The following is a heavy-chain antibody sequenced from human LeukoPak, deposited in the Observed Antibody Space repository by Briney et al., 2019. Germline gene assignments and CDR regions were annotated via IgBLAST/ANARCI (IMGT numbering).Heavy chain of an antibody. CDR1: GFTFYDYG. J-gene: IGHJ4*02. CDR3: ARSVAASRDY. CDR2: INWNGGST. V-gene: IGHV3-20*04. D-gene: IGHD2-15*01. Sequence: GGSLRLSCSASGFTFYDYGMSWVRQAQGKGLEWVSGINWNGGSTGYADSVKGRFTISRDNAKNSLYLQMNSLRAEDTALYYCARSVAASRDYWGQGTLVTVSS.